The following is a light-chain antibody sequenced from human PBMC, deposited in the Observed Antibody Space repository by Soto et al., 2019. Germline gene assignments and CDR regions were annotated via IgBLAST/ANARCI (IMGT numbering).Light chain of an antibody. CDR1: QSVSSSY. J-gene: IGKJ1*01. Sequence: EIVLTQSPGTLSLSPGERATLSCRASQSVSSSYLAWYQQKPGQAPRPLIYGTPSRATGIPDRFSGSGSGTDFTLTISRLEADDFAVYYCQQYGSSPWTFGQGTKVEIK. V-gene: IGKV3-20*01. CDR3: QQYGSSPWT. CDR2: GTP.